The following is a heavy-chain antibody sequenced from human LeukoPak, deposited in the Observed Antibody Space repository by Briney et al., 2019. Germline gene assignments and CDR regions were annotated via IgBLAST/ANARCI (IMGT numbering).Heavy chain of an antibody. J-gene: IGHJ4*02. CDR3: ARIGSSGYYYVGHFDY. CDR2: IYYSGST. CDR1: GGSISSYY. V-gene: IGHV4-59*01. Sequence: SETLSLTCTVSGGSISSYYWSWIRQPPGKGLEWIGYIYYSGSTNYNPSLKSRVTISVDTSKNQFSLKLSSVTAADTAVYYCARIGSSGYYYVGHFDYWGQGTLVTVSS. D-gene: IGHD3-22*01.